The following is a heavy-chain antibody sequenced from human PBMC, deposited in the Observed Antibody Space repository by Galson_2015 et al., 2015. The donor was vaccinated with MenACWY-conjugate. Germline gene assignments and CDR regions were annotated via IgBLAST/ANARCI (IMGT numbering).Heavy chain of an antibody. CDR2: INWKGDST. J-gene: IGHJ6*02. Sequence: SLRLSCAASGFSFGDYGMTWVRQAPGKGLEWVSGINWKGDSTGYVESVKGRFTISRDNGKKSLYLQMNSLRAEDTALYYCGRYQDILIGLREEYYGMDLWGQGTTVTV. CDR3: GRYQDILIGLREEYYGMDL. CDR1: GFSFGDYG. D-gene: IGHD3-9*01. V-gene: IGHV3-20*04.